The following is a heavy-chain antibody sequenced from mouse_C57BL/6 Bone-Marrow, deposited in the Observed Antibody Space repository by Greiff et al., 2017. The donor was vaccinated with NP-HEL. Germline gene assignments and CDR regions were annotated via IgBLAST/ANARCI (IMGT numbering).Heavy chain of an antibody. CDR1: GFTFSDYG. CDR3: ASGRSGLYAMDY. J-gene: IGHJ4*01. V-gene: IGHV5-17*01. Sequence: EVMLVESGGGLVKPGGSLKLSCAASGFTFSDYGMHWVRQAPEKGLEWVAYISSGSSTIYYADTVKGRFTISRDNAKNTLFLQMTSLRSEDTAMYYCASGRSGLYAMDYWGQGTSVTVSS. CDR2: ISSGSSTI.